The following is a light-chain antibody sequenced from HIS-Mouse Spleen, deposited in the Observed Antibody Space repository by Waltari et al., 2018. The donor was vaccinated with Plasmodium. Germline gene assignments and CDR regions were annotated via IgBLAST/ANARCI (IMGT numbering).Light chain of an antibody. V-gene: IGKV3-20*01. CDR1: QSVSSSY. J-gene: IGKJ5*01. CDR2: GAS. CDR3: QQYGSSPIT. Sequence: EIVLTQSPGTLSLSPGERATLSCRASQSVSSSYLAWYQQKPGQAPRLLILGASSRATGVPDRFSGSASGTDFTLTISRLEPEDFAVYYCQQYGSSPITFGQGTRLEIK.